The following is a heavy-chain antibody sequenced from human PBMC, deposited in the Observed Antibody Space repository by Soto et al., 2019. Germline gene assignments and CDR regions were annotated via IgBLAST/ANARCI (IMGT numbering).Heavy chain of an antibody. CDR3: TRANWYSEY. Sequence: SETLSLTCAVYGGSFSGYYWSWIRQPPGKGLEWIGEINYNGSTNYNPSLKSRVTISVDTSKNQFSLKLTSVTAADTAVYYCTRANWYSEYWGQGTLVTVSS. J-gene: IGHJ4*02. V-gene: IGHV4-34*01. CDR1: GGSFSGYY. CDR2: INYNGST. D-gene: IGHD7-27*01.